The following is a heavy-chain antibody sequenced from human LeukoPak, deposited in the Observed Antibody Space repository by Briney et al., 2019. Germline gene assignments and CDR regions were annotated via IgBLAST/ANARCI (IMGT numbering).Heavy chain of an antibody. V-gene: IGHV1-18*01. CDR2: ISAYNGNT. Sequence: ASVKVSCKASGYTFTSYGISWVRQAPGQGLEWMGWISAYNGNTNYAQKLQGRVTMTTDTSTSTAYMELRSLRSDDTAVYYCARDQMAHYYYDSSGYYWDDAFDIWGQGTMVTVSS. J-gene: IGHJ3*02. CDR3: ARDQMAHYYYDSSGYYWDDAFDI. CDR1: GYTFTSYG. D-gene: IGHD3-22*01.